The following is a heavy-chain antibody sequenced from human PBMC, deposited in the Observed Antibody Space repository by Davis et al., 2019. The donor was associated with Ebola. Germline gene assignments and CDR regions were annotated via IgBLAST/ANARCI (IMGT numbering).Heavy chain of an antibody. V-gene: IGHV4-34*01. CDR2: INHSGST. D-gene: IGHD2-2*01. CDR1: GGSFSGID. CDR3: ARHCSSTSCSWFDP. Sequence: SETLSLTCAVYGGSFSGIDWSWIRQPPGKGLEWIGEINHSGSTNYKPSLKSRVTISVDTSKNQFSLKLSSVTAADTAVYYCARHCSSTSCSWFDPWGQGTLVTVSS. J-gene: IGHJ5*02.